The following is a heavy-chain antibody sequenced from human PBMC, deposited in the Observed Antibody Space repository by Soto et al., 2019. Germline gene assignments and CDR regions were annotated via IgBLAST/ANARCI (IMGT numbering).Heavy chain of an antibody. Sequence: MRLSCAASEFTISSYGMHWFRKAPGKGLEWVAVIWYDGSNKYYADSVKGRFTISRDNSKNTLYLQMNSLRAEDTAVYYCARDSEVRVAVDGFDYSGQGTLVTVSS. CDR3: ARDSEVRVAVDGFDY. D-gene: IGHD6-19*01. CDR1: EFTISSYG. CDR2: IWYDGSNK. V-gene: IGHV3-33*01. J-gene: IGHJ4*02.